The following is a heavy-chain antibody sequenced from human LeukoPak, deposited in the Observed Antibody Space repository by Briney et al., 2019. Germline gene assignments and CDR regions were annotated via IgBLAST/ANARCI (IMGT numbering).Heavy chain of an antibody. J-gene: IGHJ5*02. D-gene: IGHD3-3*01. CDR2: MNPNSGNT. CDR3: ARARRYRTIFGVVTKPYNWFDP. Sequence: ASVTVSCKASGYTFTSYDINWVRQATGQGLEWMGWMNPNSGNTGYAQKFQGRVTMTRNTSISTAYMELSSLRSEDTAVYYCARARRYRTIFGVVTKPYNWFDPWGQGTLVTVSS. V-gene: IGHV1-8*01. CDR1: GYTFTSYD.